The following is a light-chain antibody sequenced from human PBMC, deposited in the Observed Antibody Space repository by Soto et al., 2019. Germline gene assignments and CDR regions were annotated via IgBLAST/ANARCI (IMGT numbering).Light chain of an antibody. CDR3: QQLNTYPWT. V-gene: IGKV1-9*01. CDR1: QTISSW. Sequence: DIQMTQSPSTLSGSVGDRVTITCRASQTISSWLAWYQQKPGKAPKLLISAASTLQSGVPSRFSGSGSGTEFTLAISSLQPEDFATYYCQQLNTYPWTFGQGTKV. J-gene: IGKJ1*01. CDR2: AAS.